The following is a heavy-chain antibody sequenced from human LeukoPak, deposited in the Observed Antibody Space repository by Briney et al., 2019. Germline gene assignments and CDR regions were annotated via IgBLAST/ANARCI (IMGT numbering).Heavy chain of an antibody. V-gene: IGHV1-46*01. CDR3: ASLEVVHAFDI. CDR2: INPSGGST. CDR1: GYTFTSYY. D-gene: IGHD3-22*01. J-gene: IGHJ3*02. Sequence: ASVKVSCKASGYTFTSYYMHWVRQAHGQGLEWMGIINPSGGSTSYAQKFQGRVTMTRDTSTSTVYMELSSLRSEDTAVYYCASLEVVHAFDIWGQGTMVTVSS.